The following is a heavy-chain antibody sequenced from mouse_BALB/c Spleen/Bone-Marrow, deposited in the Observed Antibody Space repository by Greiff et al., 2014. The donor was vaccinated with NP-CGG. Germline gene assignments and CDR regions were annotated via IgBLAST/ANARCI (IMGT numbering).Heavy chain of an antibody. Sequence: QVQLQQSGAELVRPGSSVKISCKASGYAISSYWMNWVKQRPGQGLEWIGQIYPGDGDTNYNGKFKGKATLTADKSSSTAYMQISSLTSEDSAVYFCARGREWYLDYWGQGTTLTVSS. CDR1: GYAISSYW. CDR3: ARGREWYLDY. CDR2: IYPGDGDT. J-gene: IGHJ2*01. V-gene: IGHV1-80*01.